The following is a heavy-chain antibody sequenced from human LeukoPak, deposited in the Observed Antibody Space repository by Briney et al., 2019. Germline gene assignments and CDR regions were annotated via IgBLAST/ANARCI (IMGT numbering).Heavy chain of an antibody. CDR3: AKGDYGDSSYYYYGMDV. CDR1: GFNFSNYA. D-gene: IGHD2-21*02. Sequence: GGSLRLSCAGSGFNFSNYAMTWVRQAPGQGLEWVTVISGSGGGAYYADSVKARFTISRDKSKDTVFLQMNSLRGDDTAVYYCAKGDYGDSSYYYYGMDVWGQGTMVTVSS. CDR2: ISGSGGGA. V-gene: IGHV3-23*01. J-gene: IGHJ6*02.